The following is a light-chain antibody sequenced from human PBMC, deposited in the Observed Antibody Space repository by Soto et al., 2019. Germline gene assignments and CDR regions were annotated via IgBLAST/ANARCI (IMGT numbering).Light chain of an antibody. Sequence: EIVLTQSAATLSSSPGETATLSCRASQYVGSRLAWYQHEPGQAPRLLIYYMSKRATGIPARFSGSGSGTDFTLTISSLAPDDFAIYYCHRRQSWPRTFGQGTKVDIK. CDR3: HRRQSWPRT. CDR1: QYVGSR. V-gene: IGKV3-11*01. CDR2: YMS. J-gene: IGKJ1*01.